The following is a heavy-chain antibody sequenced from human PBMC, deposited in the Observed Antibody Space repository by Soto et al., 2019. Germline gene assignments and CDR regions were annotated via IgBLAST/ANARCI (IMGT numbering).Heavy chain of an antibody. J-gene: IGHJ4*02. V-gene: IGHV4-59*01. CDR1: GGSISSYY. CDR3: ARVGRYFDWLLDY. CDR2: IYYSGST. Sequence: QVQLQESGPGLVKPSETLSLTCTVSGGSISSYYWSWIRQPPGKGLEWIGYIYYSGSTNYNPSLKSRVTISVDTSKNQFSLKLSSVTAADTAVYYCARVGRYFDWLLDYWGQGTLVTVSS. D-gene: IGHD3-9*01.